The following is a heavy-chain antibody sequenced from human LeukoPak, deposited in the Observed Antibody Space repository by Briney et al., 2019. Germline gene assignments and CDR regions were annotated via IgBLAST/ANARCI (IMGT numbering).Heavy chain of an antibody. Sequence: SETLSLTCTVSGGSISSSTYYWSWIRQPPGKGLEWIGEIKHSGSTNYNPSLKSRVTISVDTSKNQFSLKLSSVTAADTAVYYCARGRTHSWYRGWFDPWGQGTLVTVSS. CDR1: GGSISSSTYY. V-gene: IGHV4-39*07. CDR3: ARGRTHSWYRGWFDP. CDR2: IKHSGST. J-gene: IGHJ5*02. D-gene: IGHD6-13*01.